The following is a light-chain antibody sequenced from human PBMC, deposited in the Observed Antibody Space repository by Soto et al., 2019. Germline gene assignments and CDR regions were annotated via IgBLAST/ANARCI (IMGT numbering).Light chain of an antibody. J-gene: IGKJ1*01. Sequence: DIQMTQSPSTLSASVGDRVTITCRASQSISSWLAWYQQKPGKAPKVLIYDASSLESGDPSRFSGSGSGTEFSLTISSLQPDDFATYYCQQYNHYWTFGQGPRWISN. CDR3: QQYNHYWT. CDR2: DAS. V-gene: IGKV1-5*01. CDR1: QSISSW.